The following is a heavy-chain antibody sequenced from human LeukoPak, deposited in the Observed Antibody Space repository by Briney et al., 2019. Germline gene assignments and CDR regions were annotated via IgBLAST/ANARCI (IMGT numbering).Heavy chain of an antibody. D-gene: IGHD6-13*01. Sequence: GGSLRLSCAASGFTFSSYSMNWVRQAPGKGLEWVSSISSSSSYISYADSVKGRFTISRDNAKNSLYLQMNSLRAEDTAVYYRARGLDSSNCVDYWGQGTLVTVSS. J-gene: IGHJ4*02. CDR3: ARGLDSSNCVDY. CDR2: ISSSSSYI. V-gene: IGHV3-21*01. CDR1: GFTFSSYS.